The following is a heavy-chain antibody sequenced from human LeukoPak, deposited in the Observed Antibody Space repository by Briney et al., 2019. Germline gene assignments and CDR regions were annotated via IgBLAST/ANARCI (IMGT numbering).Heavy chain of an antibody. CDR3: ARSEVKWIQLWGNAFDI. CDR2: INHSGST. Sequence: SETLSLTCAVYGGSFSGYYWSWIRQPPGKGLEWIGEINHSGSTNYNPSLKSRVTISVDTSKNQFSLKLSSVTAADTAVYYCARSEVKWIQLWGNAFDIWGQGTMVTVSS. CDR1: GGSFSGYY. D-gene: IGHD5-18*01. V-gene: IGHV4-34*01. J-gene: IGHJ3*02.